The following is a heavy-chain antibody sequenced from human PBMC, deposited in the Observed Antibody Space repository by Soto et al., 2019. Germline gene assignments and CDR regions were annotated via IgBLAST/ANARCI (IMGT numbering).Heavy chain of an antibody. D-gene: IGHD1-26*01. CDR1: GFTFNKYG. CDR2: ISYDGSDK. J-gene: IGHJ4*02. V-gene: IGHV3-30*03. Sequence: PGGSLRLSCAASGFTFNKYGMHWVRQAPGKGLEWVAVISYDGSDKYYADSVKGRFTISRDNSKNTLYLQMNSLRAEDTAVYYCARDLARFIVGATTTGIEYWGQATLVTVSS. CDR3: ARDLARFIVGATTTGIEY.